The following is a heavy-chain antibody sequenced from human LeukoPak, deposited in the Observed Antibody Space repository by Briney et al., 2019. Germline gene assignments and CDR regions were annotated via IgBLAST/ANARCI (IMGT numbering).Heavy chain of an antibody. CDR2: TNSDGSST. CDR3: ASGYSSDYGGNVY. CDR1: EFTFSTYW. D-gene: IGHD4-23*01. V-gene: IGHV3-74*01. J-gene: IGHJ4*02. Sequence: GGSLRLSCAASEFTFSTYWMHWVRQAPGKGLVWVSRTNSDGSSTNYADSVKGRFTISRDNAKNTLYLQMNSLSIEDTAVYYCASGYSSDYGGNVYWGRGTLVTVSS.